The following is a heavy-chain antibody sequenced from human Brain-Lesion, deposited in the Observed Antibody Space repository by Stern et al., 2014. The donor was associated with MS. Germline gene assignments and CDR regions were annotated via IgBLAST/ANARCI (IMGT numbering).Heavy chain of an antibody. V-gene: IGHV4-31*03. Sequence: KESGPGLVKPLQTLSLTCTVSGGSVSSGGYFWNWIRQHPGKGLEGIGHVYYSGSIAYNPSLKSRVTISVDTSKNQFSLRLRSVTAADTAVYYCARNPALWYFDLWGRGTLAAVSS. CDR2: VYYSGSI. CDR3: ARNPALWYFDL. D-gene: IGHD3-3*02. CDR1: GGSVSSGGYF. J-gene: IGHJ2*01.